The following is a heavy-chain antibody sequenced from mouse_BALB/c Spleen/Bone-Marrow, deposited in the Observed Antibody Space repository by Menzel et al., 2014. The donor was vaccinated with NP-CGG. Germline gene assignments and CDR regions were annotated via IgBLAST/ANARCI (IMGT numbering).Heavy chain of an antibody. Sequence: VKVVESGPGLVAPSQSLSITCTISGFSLXSYGVHWVRQPPGKGLEWLVVIWSDGSTTYNSALKSRLSISKDNPKSQVFLKMNSLLTDDTAIYYCARHDGYFGAVDYWGQGTSVTVSS. CDR3: ARHDGYFGAVDY. CDR2: IWSDGST. D-gene: IGHD2-3*01. V-gene: IGHV2-6-1*01. CDR1: GFSLXSYG. J-gene: IGHJ4*01.